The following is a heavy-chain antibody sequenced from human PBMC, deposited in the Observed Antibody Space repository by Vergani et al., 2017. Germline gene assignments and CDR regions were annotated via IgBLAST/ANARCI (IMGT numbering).Heavy chain of an antibody. V-gene: IGHV4-34*01. D-gene: IGHD3-10*01. CDR1: GGSFSGYY. Sequence: QVQLQQWGAGLLKPSETLSLTCAVYGGSFSGYYWSWIRQPPGKGLEWIGEINHSGSTNYNPSLKSRVTISVDTSKNQFSLKLSSVTAADTAVYYCAKTPYDGGYGELFDYWGQGTLVTVSS. CDR3: AKTPYDGGYGELFDY. CDR2: INHSGST. J-gene: IGHJ4*02.